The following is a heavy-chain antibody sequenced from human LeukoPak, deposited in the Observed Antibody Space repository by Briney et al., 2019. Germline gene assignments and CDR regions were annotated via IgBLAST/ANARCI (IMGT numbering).Heavy chain of an antibody. CDR1: GGTSCSYA. D-gene: IGHD2-15*01. CDR2: IIPIFGTA. V-gene: IGHV1-69*05. CDR3: ARDSGYCSGGSCFDD. Sequence: SSKPSGGTSCSYAISSVRQAPGQGLEWRGRIIPIFGTANYAQKFQGRVTITTDESTSTAYMELSSLRSENTAVYYCARDSGYCSGGSCFDDWGQGTLVTVSS. J-gene: IGHJ4*02.